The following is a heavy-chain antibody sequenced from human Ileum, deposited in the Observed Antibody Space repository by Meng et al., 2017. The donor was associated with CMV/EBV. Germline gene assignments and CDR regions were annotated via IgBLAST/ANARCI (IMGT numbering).Heavy chain of an antibody. CDR2: ISASGAHT. Sequence: GGSLRLSCAASGFTFNDYATAWVRQAPGRGLEWVSTISASGAHTYYTDSVKGRFTISRDNSKNTLYLQMNSLRAEDTAVYYCAKGSGYSYQPYYFDYWGRGTLVTVSS. CDR3: AKGSGYSYQPYYFDY. CDR1: GFTFNDYA. D-gene: IGHD5-18*01. J-gene: IGHJ4*02. V-gene: IGHV3-23*01.